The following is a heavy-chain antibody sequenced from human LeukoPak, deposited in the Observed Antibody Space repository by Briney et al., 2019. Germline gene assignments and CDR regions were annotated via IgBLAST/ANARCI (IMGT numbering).Heavy chain of an antibody. V-gene: IGHV4-59*01. Sequence: SETLSLTCTVSGGSISSYYWSWVRQSPGKGLEWIGYIYYSGSTNYNPSLNSRVTISVDSSKNQFSLKVSSVTAADTAVYYCARRGWCFDLWGRGTLVTVSS. J-gene: IGHJ2*01. CDR1: GGSISSYY. CDR3: ARRGWCFDL. CDR2: IYYSGST.